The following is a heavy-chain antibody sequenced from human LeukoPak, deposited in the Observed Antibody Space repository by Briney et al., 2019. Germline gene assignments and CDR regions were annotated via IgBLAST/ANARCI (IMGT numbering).Heavy chain of an antibody. CDR1: GFTLYNYV. D-gene: IGHD4-11*01. Sequence: HPGGSLRLSCVASGFTLYNYVMNCLRQAPGKGLEWLATIYGSGVSISYADSVKGRFTISRDNSNNTLYLQMNSLRAEDTAMYYCVQYLGWELPGEAYWGQGILVTVSS. CDR3: VQYLGWELPGEAY. J-gene: IGHJ4*02. CDR2: IYGSGVSI. V-gene: IGHV3-23*01.